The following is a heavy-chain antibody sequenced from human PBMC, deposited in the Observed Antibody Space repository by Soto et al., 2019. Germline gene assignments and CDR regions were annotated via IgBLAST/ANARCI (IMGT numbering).Heavy chain of an antibody. D-gene: IGHD5-18*01. V-gene: IGHV4-59*01. Sequence: SETLSLTCTVSGGSISSFSWSWIRQPPGKGLEYIGNVYYSGNTNYNPSLKSRVIVSVDTSKNQFSLRLSSVTAADTAVYYCARARYNYFDYRRPGTPVPVSS. CDR3: ARARYNYFDY. CDR1: GGSISSFS. CDR2: VYYSGNT. J-gene: IGHJ4*02.